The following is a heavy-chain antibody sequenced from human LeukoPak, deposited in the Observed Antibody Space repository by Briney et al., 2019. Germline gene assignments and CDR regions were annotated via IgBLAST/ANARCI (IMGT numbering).Heavy chain of an antibody. CDR3: AKDQIGWAPGYTSGPLDS. CDR1: GFTFDTYG. D-gene: IGHD6-19*01. V-gene: IGHV3-30*18. CDR2: MAHDGSDK. Sequence: PGGSLRLSCAASGFTFDTYGIHWVRQAPGKGLEWVAVMAHDGSDKKFAGSVKGRFTMSRDNSKNTLDLQMNSLRVEDTAVYFCAKDQIGWAPGYTSGPLDSWGQGTLVIVSS. J-gene: IGHJ4*02.